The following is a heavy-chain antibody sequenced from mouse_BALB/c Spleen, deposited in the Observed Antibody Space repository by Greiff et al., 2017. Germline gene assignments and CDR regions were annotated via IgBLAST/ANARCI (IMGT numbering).Heavy chain of an antibody. CDR1: GFSLTGYG. J-gene: IGHJ2*01. V-gene: IGHV2-6-7*01. CDR2: IWGDGSS. CDR3: ASRSFDY. Sequence: VQLQQSGPGLVAPSQSLSITCTVSGFSLTGYGVNWVRQPPGKGLEWLGRIWGDGSSDYNSALKSRLSISKDNSKSQVFLKMDSVQTDNTAMYYYASRSFDYWGQGTPLTVSS.